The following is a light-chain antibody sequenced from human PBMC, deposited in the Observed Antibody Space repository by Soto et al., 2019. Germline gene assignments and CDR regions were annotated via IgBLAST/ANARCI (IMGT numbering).Light chain of an antibody. V-gene: IGLV2-8*01. Sequence: QSALTQPPSASGSPGQSVAISCTGTASDIGGYTFVSWYQQHPGKAPKLLIYDVNKRPSGVPDRFSGCKSGNTASLTVSGLQTEDEADYYSTAHGGTTPYLFVTGTKVSVL. J-gene: IGLJ1*01. CDR3: TAHGGTTPYL. CDR1: ASDIGGYTF. CDR2: DVN.